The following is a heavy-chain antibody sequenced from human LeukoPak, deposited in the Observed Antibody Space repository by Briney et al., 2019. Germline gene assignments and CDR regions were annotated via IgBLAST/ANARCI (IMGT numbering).Heavy chain of an antibody. Sequence: GGSLRLSCAAPGFTFSSYRMNWVRQAPGKGLEWVSSISSSSSYIYYADSVKGRFTISRDNAKKSLYLQMNSLRAEDTAVYYCARGFDNYYALPGGYWGQGTLVTVSS. CDR2: ISSSSSYI. V-gene: IGHV3-21*01. CDR3: ARGFDNYYALPGGY. J-gene: IGHJ4*02. D-gene: IGHD3-10*01. CDR1: GFTFSSYR.